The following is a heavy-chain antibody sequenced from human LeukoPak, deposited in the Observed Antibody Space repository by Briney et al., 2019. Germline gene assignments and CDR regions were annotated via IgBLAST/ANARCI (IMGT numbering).Heavy chain of an antibody. CDR1: GYTFTSYY. D-gene: IGHD3-3*01. CDR3: ARGGEGFWSGYYVSSFDY. V-gene: IGHV1-46*01. J-gene: IGHJ4*02. CDR2: INPSGGST. Sequence: ASVKVSCKASGYTFTSYYMHWVRQAPGQGLEWTGIINPSGGSTSYAQKFQGRVTMTRDMSTSTVYMELSSLRSEDTAVYYCARGGEGFWSGYYVSSFDYWGQGTLVTVSS.